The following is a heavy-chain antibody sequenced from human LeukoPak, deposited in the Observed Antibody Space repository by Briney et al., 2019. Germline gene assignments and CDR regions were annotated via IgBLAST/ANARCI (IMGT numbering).Heavy chain of an antibody. CDR1: GGSISSGSYY. Sequence: PSETLSLTCTVSGGSISSGSYYWSWIRQPAGGGLEWIGRIYSTGSTNYSPSLKGRVTISVDTSKSQFSLMLNSVTAADTAVYFCARASAAAFDYWGQGTLVTVSS. D-gene: IGHD6-13*01. V-gene: IGHV4-61*02. CDR3: ARASAAAFDY. CDR2: IYSTGST. J-gene: IGHJ4*02.